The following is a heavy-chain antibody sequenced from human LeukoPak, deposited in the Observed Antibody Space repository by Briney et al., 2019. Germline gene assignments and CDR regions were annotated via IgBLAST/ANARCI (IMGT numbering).Heavy chain of an antibody. CDR2: IKQDGSEK. D-gene: IGHD3-9*01. Sequence: GRSLRLSCAASGFTFSSYAMHWVRQAPGKGLEWVANIKQDGSEKYYVDSVKGRFTISRDNAKNSLYLQMNSLRAEDTAVYYCARASDILTGYTPVDYWGQGTLVTVSS. CDR1: GFTFSSYA. V-gene: IGHV3-7*01. CDR3: ARASDILTGYTPVDY. J-gene: IGHJ4*02.